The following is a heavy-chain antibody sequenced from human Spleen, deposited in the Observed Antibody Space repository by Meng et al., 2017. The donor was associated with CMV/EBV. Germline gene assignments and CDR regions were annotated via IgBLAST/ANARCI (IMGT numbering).Heavy chain of an antibody. CDR1: DFNLSNYW. CDR3: ARRLLWFGEYDY. Sequence: GESLKISCVVSDFNLSNYWMAWVRQAPGKGLEWVANIKQNGREKYYVDSVKGRFTISRDNAENSVHLQMNSLRVEDTAVYYCARRLLWFGEYDYWGQGTLVTVSS. V-gene: IGHV3-7*01. J-gene: IGHJ4*02. D-gene: IGHD3-10*01. CDR2: IKQNGREK.